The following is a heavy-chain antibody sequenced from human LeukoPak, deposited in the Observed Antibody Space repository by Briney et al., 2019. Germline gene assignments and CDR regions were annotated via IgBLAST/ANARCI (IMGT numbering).Heavy chain of an antibody. V-gene: IGHV4-61*02. D-gene: IGHD6-13*01. J-gene: IGHJ4*02. CDR1: GGSISSGSYY. CDR2: IYTSGST. CDR3: AREPPIAAAGTSYFDY. Sequence: SQTLSLTXTVSGGSISSGSYYWSWIRQPAGKGLVWIGRIYTSGSTNYNPSLKSRVTISVDTSKNQFSLKLSSVTAADTAVYYCAREPPIAAAGTSYFDYWGQGTLVTVSS.